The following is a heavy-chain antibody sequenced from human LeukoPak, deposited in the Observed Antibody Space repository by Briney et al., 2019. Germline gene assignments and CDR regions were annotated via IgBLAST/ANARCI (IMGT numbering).Heavy chain of an antibody. J-gene: IGHJ4*02. CDR2: ISWDGGST. CDR3: AKDKGPSGSPFDY. D-gene: IGHD1-26*01. V-gene: IGHV3-43*01. Sequence: GRSLRLSCAASGFTFDDYTMHWVRQAPGKGLEWVSLISWDGGSTYYADSVKGRFTISRDNSKNSLYLQMNSLRTEDTALYYCAKDKGPSGSPFDYWGQGTLVTVSS. CDR1: GFTFDDYT.